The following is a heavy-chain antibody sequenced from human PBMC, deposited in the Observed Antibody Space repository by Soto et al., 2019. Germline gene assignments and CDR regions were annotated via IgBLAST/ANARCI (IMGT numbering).Heavy chain of an antibody. V-gene: IGHV3-43*01. J-gene: IGHJ6*02. Sequence: DVQLVESGGVVVQPGGSLRLSCAASGFTFDDYTMHWVRQAPGKGLEWVSLISWDGGSTYYADSVKGRFTISRDNSKNSLYLQMNSLRTEDTALYYCAKDRLPHYYYYGMDVWGQGTTVTVSS. CDR2: ISWDGGST. CDR1: GFTFDDYT. CDR3: AKDRLPHYYYYGMDV.